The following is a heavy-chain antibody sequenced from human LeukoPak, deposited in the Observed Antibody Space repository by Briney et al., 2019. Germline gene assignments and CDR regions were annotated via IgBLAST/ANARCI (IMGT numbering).Heavy chain of an antibody. D-gene: IGHD1-26*01. V-gene: IGHV1-2*02. Sequence: GASVKVSCKASGYTFTGYYTHWVRQAPGQGLEWMGWINPNSGGTNYAQKFQGRVTMTRDTSISTAYMELSRLRSDDTAVYYCARDSGIYPAYAFDIWGQGTMVTVSS. J-gene: IGHJ3*02. CDR3: ARDSGIYPAYAFDI. CDR2: INPNSGGT. CDR1: GYTFTGYY.